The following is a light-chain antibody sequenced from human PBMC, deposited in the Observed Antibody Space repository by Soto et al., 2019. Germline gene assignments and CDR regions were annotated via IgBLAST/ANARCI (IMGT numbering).Light chain of an antibody. CDR2: SNS. V-gene: IGLV1-44*01. CDR1: SSNIGRNT. CDR3: AAWDGSLNGWV. Sequence: QSVLAQPPSASGTPGQRVTISCSGSSSNIGRNTVNWFQQLPGTAPKLLIYSNSQRPSGVPDRFSGSKSGTSASLAISGLQSEDEADYYCAAWDGSLNGWVFGGGTKLTAL. J-gene: IGLJ3*02.